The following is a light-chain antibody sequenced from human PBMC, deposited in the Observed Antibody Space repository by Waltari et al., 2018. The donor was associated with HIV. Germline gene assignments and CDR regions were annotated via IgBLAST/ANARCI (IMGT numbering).Light chain of an antibody. CDR2: ENN. V-gene: IGLV6-57*04. CDR3: QSYDKTNVV. J-gene: IGLJ2*01. CDR1: SGSIATNH. Sequence: NFVLTQPHSVSESPGKTVTISCTRSSGSIATNHVLWYQQRPDGAPTTVIFENNQRPSGVPDRFSGSIDRSSNSASLTISGLKTEDEADYYCQSYDKTNVVFGGGTKVTVL.